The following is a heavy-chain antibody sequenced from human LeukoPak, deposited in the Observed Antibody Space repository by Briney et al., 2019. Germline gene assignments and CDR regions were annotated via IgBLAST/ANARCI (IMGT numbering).Heavy chain of an antibody. CDR3: ARETYYYGMDV. V-gene: IGHV4-59*01. CDR1: GGAISSYY. CDR2: IYYSGST. Sequence: SETLSLTCTVSGGAISSYYWSWIRQPPVKGLEWIGYIYYSGSTNYNPSLKSRVTISGDTSKNQFSLKLSSVTAADTAVYYCARETYYYGMDVWGQGTTVTVSS. J-gene: IGHJ6*02.